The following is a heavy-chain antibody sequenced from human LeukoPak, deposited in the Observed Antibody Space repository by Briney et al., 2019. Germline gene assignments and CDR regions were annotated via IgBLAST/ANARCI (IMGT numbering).Heavy chain of an antibody. CDR2: ISGSGGST. Sequence: GGSLRLSCAASGFTFSSYAMSWVRQAPGKGLEWVSAISGSGGSTYYADSVKGRFTISRDNSKNTLYLQMNSLRAEDTAVYYCAKDETRIFWYSSSSGIPYWGQGTLVTVSS. CDR3: AKDETRIFWYSSSSGIPY. D-gene: IGHD6-13*01. CDR1: GFTFSSYA. V-gene: IGHV3-23*01. J-gene: IGHJ4*02.